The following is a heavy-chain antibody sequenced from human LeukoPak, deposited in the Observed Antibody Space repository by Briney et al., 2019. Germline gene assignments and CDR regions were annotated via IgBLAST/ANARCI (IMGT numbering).Heavy chain of an antibody. CDR2: ISSSSSYI. D-gene: IGHD4-17*01. V-gene: IGHV3-21*04. CDR1: GFTFSSYS. Sequence: GGSLRLSCVVSGFTFSSYSMNWVRQAPGKGLEWVSSISSSSSYIYYADSVKGRFTISRDNAKNSLCLQMNSLRAEDTAVYYCAREVDYGDSFDYWGQGTLVTVSS. J-gene: IGHJ4*02. CDR3: AREVDYGDSFDY.